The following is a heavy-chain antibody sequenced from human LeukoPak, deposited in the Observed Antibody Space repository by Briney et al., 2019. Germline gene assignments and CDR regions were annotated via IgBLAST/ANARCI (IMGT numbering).Heavy chain of an antibody. V-gene: IGHV4-30-4*01. Sequence: SETLSLTCTVSGGSISSGDYYWSWIRQPPGKGLEWIGYIYYSGSTYYNPSLKSRVTISVDTSKNQFSLKLSSVTAADTAVYYCARRIGYSSSWYDFWFDPWGQGTLVTVSS. CDR1: GGSISSGDYY. CDR3: ARRIGYSSSWYDFWFDP. D-gene: IGHD6-13*01. J-gene: IGHJ5*02. CDR2: IYYSGST.